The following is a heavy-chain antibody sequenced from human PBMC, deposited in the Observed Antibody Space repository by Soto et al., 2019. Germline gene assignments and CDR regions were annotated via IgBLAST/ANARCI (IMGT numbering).Heavy chain of an antibody. CDR2: IYYSGST. CDR1: GGSISSSSYY. CDR3: ATQEVGGSYVYTFDP. Sequence: TSETLSLTCTVSGGSISSSSYYWGWIRQPPGKGLEWIGSIYYSGSTYYNPSLKSRVTISVDTSKNHFSLKLSSVTAADTAVYYCATQEVGGSYVYTFDPWGQGTLVTVSP. V-gene: IGHV4-39*02. D-gene: IGHD1-26*01. J-gene: IGHJ5*02.